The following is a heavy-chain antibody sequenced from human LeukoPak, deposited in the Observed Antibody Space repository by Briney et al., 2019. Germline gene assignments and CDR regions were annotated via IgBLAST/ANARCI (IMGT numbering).Heavy chain of an antibody. CDR3: ARDLRGYSGLYYYYYMDV. J-gene: IGHJ6*03. Sequence: SQTLSLTCAISGDSVSSNSAAWNWIRQSPSRGLEWLGRTYYRSKWYNDYAVSVKSRITINPDTSKNQFSLQLNSVTPEDTAVYYCARDLRGYSGLYYYYYMDVWGKGTTVTVSS. CDR2: TYYRSKWYN. D-gene: IGHD5-12*01. V-gene: IGHV6-1*01. CDR1: GDSVSSNSAA.